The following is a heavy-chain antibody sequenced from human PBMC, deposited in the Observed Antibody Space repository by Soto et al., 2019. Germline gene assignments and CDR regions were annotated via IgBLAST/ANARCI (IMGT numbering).Heavy chain of an antibody. D-gene: IGHD6-19*01. CDR3: ARFPIIVAGTHYLDY. Sequence: GASVKVSCKASGYTFTTYGIAWVRQAPGQGLEWMGWISANNGNTNYAQKLQGRVTMTTDTSTSTAYMELTSLRSDDTAIYYCARFPIIVAGTHYLDYWGQGALVTVSS. CDR2: ISANNGNT. J-gene: IGHJ4*02. V-gene: IGHV1-18*01. CDR1: GYTFTTYG.